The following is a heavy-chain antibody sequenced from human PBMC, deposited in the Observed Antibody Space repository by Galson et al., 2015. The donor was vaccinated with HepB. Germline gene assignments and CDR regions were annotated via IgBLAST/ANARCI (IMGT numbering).Heavy chain of an antibody. CDR2: FDPEYGET. Sequence: SVKVSCKVSGYSLSESAMHWVRQAPGKGLEWMGGFDPEYGETMYAQKFQGRVTMTEDTFTDTAYMELSSLTSEDTALYYCATSDTSASSYDAFDIWGHGTKVTVSS. D-gene: IGHD6-6*01. J-gene: IGHJ3*02. CDR3: ATSDTSASSYDAFDI. CDR1: GYSLSESA. V-gene: IGHV1-24*01.